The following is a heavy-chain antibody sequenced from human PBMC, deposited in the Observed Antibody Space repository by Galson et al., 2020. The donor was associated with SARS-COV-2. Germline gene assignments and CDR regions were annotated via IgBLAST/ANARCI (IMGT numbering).Heavy chain of an antibody. CDR3: ARHDGDYYYYYGMDV. D-gene: IGHD3-16*01. CDR2: IYYSGST. Sequence: SETLSLTCTVSGGSISSSSYYWGWIRQPPGKGLDWIGSIYYSGSTYYNPSLKSRVTISVDTSKNQFSLKLSSVTAADTAVYYCARHDGDYYYYYGMDVWGQGTTVTVSS. V-gene: IGHV4-39*01. CDR1: GGSISSSSYY. J-gene: IGHJ6*02.